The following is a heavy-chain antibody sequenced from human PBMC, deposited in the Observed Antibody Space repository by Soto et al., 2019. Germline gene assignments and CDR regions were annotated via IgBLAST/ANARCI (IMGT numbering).Heavy chain of an antibody. CDR3: AKDIYAGNSDAFDI. Sequence: GGSLRLSCAASGFTFSSYGMHWVRQAPGKGLEWVAVISYDGSNKYYADSVKGRFTISRDNSKNTLYLQMNSLRAEDTAVYYCAKDIYAGNSDAFDIWGQGTMVTVSS. J-gene: IGHJ3*02. CDR1: GFTFSSYG. CDR2: ISYDGSNK. V-gene: IGHV3-30*18. D-gene: IGHD6-13*01.